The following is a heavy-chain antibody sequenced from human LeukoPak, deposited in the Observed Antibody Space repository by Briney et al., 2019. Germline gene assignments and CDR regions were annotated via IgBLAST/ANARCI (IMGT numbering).Heavy chain of an antibody. V-gene: IGHV1-18*01. CDR1: GYTFTSYG. CDR2: ISAYNGNT. D-gene: IGHD3-3*01. Sequence: ASVKVSCKASGYTFTSYGISWVRRAPGQGLEWMGWISAYNGNTNYAQKLQGRVTMTTDTSTSTAYMELRSLRSDDTAVYYCARATITTFGVVINFDYWGQGTLVTVSS. CDR3: ARATITTFGVVINFDY. J-gene: IGHJ4*02.